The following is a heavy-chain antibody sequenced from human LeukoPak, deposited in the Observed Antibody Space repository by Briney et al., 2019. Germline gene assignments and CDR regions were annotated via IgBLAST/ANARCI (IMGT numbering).Heavy chain of an antibody. CDR2: ISGSGGST. D-gene: IGHD3-10*01. CDR1: GFTFSSYA. CDR3: AKVRLYYGSGSEVDY. V-gene: IGHV3-23*01. J-gene: IGHJ4*02. Sequence: PGGSLRLSCAASGFTFSSYAMSWVRQAPGKGLEWVSAISGSGGSTYYADSVKGRFTISRDNSKNTLYLQMNSLRAEDTAVYYCAKVRLYYGSGSEVDYWGQGTLVTVSS.